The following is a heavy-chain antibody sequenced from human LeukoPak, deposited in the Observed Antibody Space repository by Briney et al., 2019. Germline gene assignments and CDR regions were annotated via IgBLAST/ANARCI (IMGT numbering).Heavy chain of an antibody. V-gene: IGHV4-4*02. CDR3: ARDKGGPAQHGYFDY. J-gene: IGHJ4*02. D-gene: IGHD2-2*01. CDR1: GGSISNSNW. Sequence: PSETLSLTCAVFGGSISNSNWWSWVRQPPGKGREWIGEIDNSGGTNYNPSLRGRVTISVDKSKNHLSLKVTSVTAADTAFYYCARDKGGPAQHGYFDYWGQGTLVTVSS. CDR2: IDNSGGT.